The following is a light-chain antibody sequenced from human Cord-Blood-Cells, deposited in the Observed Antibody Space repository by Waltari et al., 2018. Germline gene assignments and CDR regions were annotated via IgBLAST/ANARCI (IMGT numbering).Light chain of an antibody. CDR1: QSISSY. V-gene: IGKV1-39*01. J-gene: IGKJ1*01. CDR2: AAS. Sequence: DIQMTQSPSSLSASVGDRVTITCRASQSISSYLNWYQQKPGKAPKLLIYAASSLQSGVPARVSGSGSGTDFTLTISSLQPEDFATYYCQQSYSTVWTFGQGTKVEIK. CDR3: QQSYSTVWT.